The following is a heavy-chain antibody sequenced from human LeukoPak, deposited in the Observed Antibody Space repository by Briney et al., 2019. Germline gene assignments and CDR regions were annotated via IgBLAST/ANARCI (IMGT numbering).Heavy chain of an antibody. CDR1: GYTFTSYD. CDR3: ARVIPDDSSVYYYNYYYYMDV. Sequence: ASVKVSCKASGYTFTSYDINWVRQATGQGIEWMGWMNPNSGNTGYAQKFQGRVTMTRNTSTSTVIMELSSLRSEDTAVYYCARVIPDDSSVYYYNYYYYMDVWGKGTTVTVSS. D-gene: IGHD3-22*01. V-gene: IGHV1-8*01. J-gene: IGHJ6*03. CDR2: MNPNSGNT.